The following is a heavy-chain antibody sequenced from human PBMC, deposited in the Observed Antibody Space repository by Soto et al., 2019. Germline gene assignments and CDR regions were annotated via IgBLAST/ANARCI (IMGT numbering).Heavy chain of an antibody. Sequence: SETLSLTCTVSGGSISSYYWSWIRQPPGKGLEWIGYIYYSGSTNYNPSLKSRVTISVDTSKNQFSLKLSSVTAADTAVYYCVRESIAVAGTIDYWGQGTLVTVSS. J-gene: IGHJ4*02. CDR3: VRESIAVAGTIDY. CDR2: IYYSGST. D-gene: IGHD6-19*01. CDR1: GGSISSYY. V-gene: IGHV4-59*01.